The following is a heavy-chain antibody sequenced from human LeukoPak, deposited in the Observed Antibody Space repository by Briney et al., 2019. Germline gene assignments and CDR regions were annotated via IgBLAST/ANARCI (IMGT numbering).Heavy chain of an antibody. CDR3: AKRGDGGHKSLEY. Sequence: GGSLRLSCVASGFTFSNYGMHWVRQAPGKGPEWVATITYDESSEYYADSVKDRFTVSRDNSKNTLYLQMSSLKTEDTAVYYCAKRGDGGHKSLEYWGQGTLVIVSS. J-gene: IGHJ4*02. D-gene: IGHD3-16*01. V-gene: IGHV3-30*18. CDR1: GFTFSNYG. CDR2: ITYDESSE.